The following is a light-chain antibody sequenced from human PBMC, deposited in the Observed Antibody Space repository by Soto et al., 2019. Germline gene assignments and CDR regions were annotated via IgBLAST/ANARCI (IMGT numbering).Light chain of an antibody. J-gene: IGKJ4*01. Sequence: EIVLTQSPGTVSLSPGERATLSCRASQSVTSSYLAWYQQKPGQAPRLLIYGVSSRATGIPDRFSGSGAGTDFTLTISRLEPEDFAVYYCQQYGDSPLTFGGGTKMDIK. CDR2: GVS. CDR3: QQYGDSPLT. V-gene: IGKV3-20*01. CDR1: QSVTSSY.